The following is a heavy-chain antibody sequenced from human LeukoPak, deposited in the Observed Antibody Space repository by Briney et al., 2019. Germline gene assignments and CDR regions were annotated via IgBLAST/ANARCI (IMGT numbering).Heavy chain of an antibody. J-gene: IGHJ4*02. CDR2: IYYSGST. D-gene: IGHD1-26*01. Sequence: PSETLSLTCTVSGGSISSYYWSWIRQPPGKGLEWIGYIYYSGSTNYNPSLKSRVTISVDTSKNQFSLKLSSVTAADTAVYYCARDGRELLQEDTLFNGDYWGQGTLVTVSS. V-gene: IGHV4-59*01. CDR1: GGSISSYY. CDR3: ARDGRELLQEDTLFNGDY.